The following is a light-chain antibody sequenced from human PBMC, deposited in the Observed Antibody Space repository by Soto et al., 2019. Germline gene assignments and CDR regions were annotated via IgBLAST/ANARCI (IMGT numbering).Light chain of an antibody. CDR1: SSDVGSYNY. V-gene: IGLV2-14*01. J-gene: IGLJ2*01. CDR2: EVN. Sequence: QSALTQPASVSGSPGQSITISCTGSSSDVGSYNYVSRYQQHPGKAPRLIIYEVNHRPSGVSNRFSGSKSGNTASLTITGLQAEDEADYYCSSFTTSLTVVFGGGTKLTVL. CDR3: SSFTTSLTVV.